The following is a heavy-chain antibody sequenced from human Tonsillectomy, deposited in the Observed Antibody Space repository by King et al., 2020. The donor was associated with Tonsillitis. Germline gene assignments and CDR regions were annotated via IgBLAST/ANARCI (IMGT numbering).Heavy chain of an antibody. Sequence: VQLVESGGGVVQPGRSLRLSCAASGFTFSSYAMHWVRQAPGKGLEWVAVISYDGSNEYYADSVKGRFTISRDNSKNTLYLQMNSLRAEDTAVYYCARDRRFGVYYDSSDYFGDAFDIWGQGTMVTVSS. CDR1: GFTFSSYA. CDR2: ISYDGSNE. CDR3: ARDRRFGVYYDSSDYFGDAFDI. D-gene: IGHD3-22*01. J-gene: IGHJ3*02. V-gene: IGHV3-30*04.